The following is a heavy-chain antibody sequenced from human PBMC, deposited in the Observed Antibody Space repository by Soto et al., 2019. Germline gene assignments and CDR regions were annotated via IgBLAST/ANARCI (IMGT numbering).Heavy chain of an antibody. CDR2: IYYSGST. D-gene: IGHD7-27*01. CDR3: ARDENWGYVWIDP. Sequence: PSETLSLTCTVSGGSISSYYWSWIRQPPGKGLEWIGYIYYSGSTNYNPSLKSRLKMSVDTSKNQFSLNLTSVTAADTAVYYCARDENWGYVWIDPWSPGTLVTVSS. CDR1: GGSISSYY. V-gene: IGHV4-59*12. J-gene: IGHJ5*02.